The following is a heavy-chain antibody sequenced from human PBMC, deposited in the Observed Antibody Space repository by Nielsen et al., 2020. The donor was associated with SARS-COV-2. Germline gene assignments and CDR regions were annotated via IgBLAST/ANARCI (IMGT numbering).Heavy chain of an antibody. CDR3: ARFPYCGGDCPGSWFDP. J-gene: IGHJ5*02. CDR1: GFTFGDFA. D-gene: IGHD2-21*02. CDR2: IRSNTFGGTT. Sequence: GESLKISCTGSGFTFGDFAMSWFRQTPGKGLEWVGFIRSNTFGGTTEYAASVKGGFTISRDDSKSIAYLQMNSLKSEDTAVYHCARFPYCGGDCPGSWFDPWGQGTLVTVSS. V-gene: IGHV3-49*03.